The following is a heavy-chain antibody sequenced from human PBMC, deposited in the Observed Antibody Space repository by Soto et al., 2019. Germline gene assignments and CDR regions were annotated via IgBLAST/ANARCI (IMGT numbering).Heavy chain of an antibody. D-gene: IGHD1-7*01. Sequence: EVQLAESGGGMVQPGGSLRLSCVASGFTFSSYDMHWVRQAPGKGLEYVSSISSNGGTTYYGNSLKGRVTISRDNSKSTRYRQMGSLRAEDMAVYYCVRRVSGNYDYWGQGTLVTVSS. J-gene: IGHJ4*02. CDR3: VRRVSGNYDY. CDR1: GFTFSSYD. CDR2: ISSNGGTT. V-gene: IGHV3-64*01.